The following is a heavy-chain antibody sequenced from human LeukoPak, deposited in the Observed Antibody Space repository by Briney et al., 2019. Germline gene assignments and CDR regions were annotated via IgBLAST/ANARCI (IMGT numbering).Heavy chain of an antibody. V-gene: IGHV4-30-2*01. CDR2: IYHSGGT. J-gene: IGHJ3*02. D-gene: IGHD2-21*02. CDR3: ARDRRGDPDAFDI. CDR1: GGSISSGGYS. Sequence: SETLSLTCAVSGGSISSGGYSWSWIRQPPGKGLEWIGYIYHSGGTYYNPSLKSRVTISVDRSKNQFSLKLSSVTAADTAVYYCARDRRGDPDAFDIWGQGTMVTVSS.